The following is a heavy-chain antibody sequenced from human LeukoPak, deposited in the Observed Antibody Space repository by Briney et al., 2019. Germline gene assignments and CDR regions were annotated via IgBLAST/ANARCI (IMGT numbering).Heavy chain of an antibody. J-gene: IGHJ6*03. CDR2: ISSSGSTI. Sequence: GGSLRLSCAASGFTFSTYEMTWVRQAPGKGLEWVSYISSSGSTIYYADSMKGRFTISRDNANNSLYLQVNSLRAEDTAVYYCARGSGGAKENSYYYMDVWGKGTTVTVSS. V-gene: IGHV3-48*03. D-gene: IGHD1-26*01. CDR1: GFTFSTYE. CDR3: ARGSGGAKENSYYYMDV.